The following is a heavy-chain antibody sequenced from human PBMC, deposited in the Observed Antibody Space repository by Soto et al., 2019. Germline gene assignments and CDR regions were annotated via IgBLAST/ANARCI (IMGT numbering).Heavy chain of an antibody. CDR2: IYYSGST. V-gene: IGHV4-61*05. CDR1: GGSISSSSYY. D-gene: IGHD5-12*01. Sequence: PSETLSLTCPVSGGSISSSSYYWGWIRQPPGKGLEWIGYIYYSGSTNYNPSLKSRVTISVDTSKNQFSLKLSSVTAADTAVYYCARWLGYGPHFDYWGQGTLVTVSS. CDR3: ARWLGYGPHFDY. J-gene: IGHJ4*02.